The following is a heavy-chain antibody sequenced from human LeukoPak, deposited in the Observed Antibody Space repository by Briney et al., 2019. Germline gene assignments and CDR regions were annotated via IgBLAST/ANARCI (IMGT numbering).Heavy chain of an antibody. D-gene: IGHD4-17*01. Sequence: GGSLRLSCAASGFSVRTNYMNWVRQAPGKGLEWVSAISGSGGSTYYADSVKGRFTISRDNSKNTLYLQMNSLRADDTAVYYCAKEWGVDYGLRYWGQGTLVTVSS. CDR3: AKEWGVDYGLRY. CDR1: GFSVRTNY. CDR2: ISGSGGST. V-gene: IGHV3-23*01. J-gene: IGHJ4*02.